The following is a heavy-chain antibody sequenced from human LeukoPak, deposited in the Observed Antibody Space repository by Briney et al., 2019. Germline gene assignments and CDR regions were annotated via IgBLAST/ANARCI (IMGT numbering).Heavy chain of an antibody. CDR3: ALAGIAAAQYYFDY. V-gene: IGHV4-39*07. Sequence: SETLSLTCTVSGGSISSYYWGWIRQPPGKGLEWIGSIYYSGSTYYNPSLKSRVTISVDTSKNQFSLKLSSVTAADTAVYYCALAGIAAAQYYFDYWGQGTLVTVSS. D-gene: IGHD6-13*01. CDR2: IYYSGST. J-gene: IGHJ4*02. CDR1: GGSISSYY.